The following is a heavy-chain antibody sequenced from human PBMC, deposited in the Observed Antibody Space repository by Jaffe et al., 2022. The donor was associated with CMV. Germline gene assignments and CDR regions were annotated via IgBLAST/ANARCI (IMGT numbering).Heavy chain of an antibody. CDR2: IFYSGTT. V-gene: IGHV4-31*03. Sequence: QVHLQESGPGLVKPSQTLSLTCTVSSGSITRGDYYWTWIRLHPGQGLEWIGYIFYSGTTYYNPSLKSRGSILIDTSKSQFFLRLTSVTAADTAVYYCARGVATPGPTFDSWGQGTLVTVSS. CDR1: SGSITRGDYY. D-gene: IGHD6-13*01. CDR3: ARGVATPGPTFDS. J-gene: IGHJ4*02.